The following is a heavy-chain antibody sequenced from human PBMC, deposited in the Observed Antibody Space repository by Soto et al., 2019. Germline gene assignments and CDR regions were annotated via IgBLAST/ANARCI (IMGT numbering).Heavy chain of an antibody. CDR2: ISYDGSNK. Sequence: QVQLVESGGGVVQPGRSLRLSCAASGFTFSSYGMHWVRQAPGKGLEWVAVISYDGSNKYYADSVKGRFTISRDNSKNTLYLQVNSLRAEDTAVYYCAKAVYYYDSGAYSYYFDYWGQGTLVTVSS. V-gene: IGHV3-30*18. CDR1: GFTFSSYG. J-gene: IGHJ4*02. CDR3: AKAVYYYDSGAYSYYFDY. D-gene: IGHD3-22*01.